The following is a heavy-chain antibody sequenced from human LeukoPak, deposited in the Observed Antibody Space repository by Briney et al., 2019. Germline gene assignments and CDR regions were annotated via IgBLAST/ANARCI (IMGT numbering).Heavy chain of an antibody. Sequence: SETLSLTCTVSGYSISSGYYWGWIRQPPGKGLEWIGSIYHSGSTYYNPSLKSRVTISVDTSKNQFSLKLSSVTAADTAVYYCARPAHGDFDYWGQGTLVTVSS. CDR3: ARPAHGDFDY. J-gene: IGHJ4*02. CDR1: GYSISSGYY. CDR2: IYHSGST. V-gene: IGHV4-38-2*02.